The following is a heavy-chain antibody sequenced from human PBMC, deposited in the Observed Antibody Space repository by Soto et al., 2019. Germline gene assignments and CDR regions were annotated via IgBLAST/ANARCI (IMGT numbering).Heavy chain of an antibody. D-gene: IGHD6-6*01. Sequence: GGSLRLSCAASGFTFSNAWMSWVRQAPGKGLEWVGRIKSKTDGGTTDYAAPVKGRFTISRDDSKNTLYLQMNSLKTEDTAVYYCTTDAPPGIAARPAFDYWGQGTLVTVSS. V-gene: IGHV3-15*01. CDR1: GFTFSNAW. CDR3: TTDAPPGIAARPAFDY. CDR2: IKSKTDGGTT. J-gene: IGHJ4*02.